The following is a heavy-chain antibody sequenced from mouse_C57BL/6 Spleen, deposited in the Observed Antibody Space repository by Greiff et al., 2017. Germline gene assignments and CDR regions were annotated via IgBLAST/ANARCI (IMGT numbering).Heavy chain of an antibody. CDR2: SRNKANDYTT. D-gene: IGHD1-1*01. J-gene: IGHJ1*03. V-gene: IGHV7-1*01. CDR3: AREGDGSSPWWYFDV. CDR1: GFTFSDFY. Sequence: EVKLVESGGGLVQSGRSLRLSCATSGFTFSDFYMEWVRQAPGKGLEWIAASRNKANDYTTEYSASVKGRFIVSRDTSQSILYLQMNALRAEDTAIYYCAREGDGSSPWWYFDVWGTGTTVTVSS.